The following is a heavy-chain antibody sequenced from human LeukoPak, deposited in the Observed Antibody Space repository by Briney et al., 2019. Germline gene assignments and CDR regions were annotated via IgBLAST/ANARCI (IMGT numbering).Heavy chain of an antibody. CDR3: ARGPSPYSGSYYDY. CDR1: GFTFDDYG. D-gene: IGHD1-26*01. V-gene: IGHV3-74*01. Sequence: GGSLRLSCAASGFTFDDYGMSWVRQAPGKGLVWVSRINSDGSSTSYADSVKGRFTISRDNAKNTLYLQMNSLRAEDTAVYYCARGPSPYSGSYYDYWGQGTLATVSS. CDR2: INSDGSST. J-gene: IGHJ4*02.